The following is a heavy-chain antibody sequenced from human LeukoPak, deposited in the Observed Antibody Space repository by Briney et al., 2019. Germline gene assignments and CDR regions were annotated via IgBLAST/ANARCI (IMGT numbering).Heavy chain of an antibody. V-gene: IGHV4-59*08. Sequence: PSETLSLTCTVSGGSISSYYWSWIRQPPGKGLEWIGYIYYSGSTNYNPSLKSRVTISVDTSKNQFSLKLSSVTAADTAVYYCARWPTGGSFDYWGQGTLVSVSS. CDR1: GGSISSYY. J-gene: IGHJ4*02. CDR3: ARWPTGGSFDY. D-gene: IGHD3-16*01. CDR2: IYYSGST.